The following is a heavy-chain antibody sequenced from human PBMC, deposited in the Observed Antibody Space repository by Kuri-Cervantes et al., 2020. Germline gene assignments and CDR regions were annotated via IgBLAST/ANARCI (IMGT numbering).Heavy chain of an antibody. CDR2: IKSKTDGGTT. D-gene: IGHD1-1*01. V-gene: IGHV3-15*01. J-gene: IGHJ4*02. Sequence: GESLKISCAASGFTFSNAWMSWVRQAPGKGLEWVGRIKSKTDGGTTDYAAPVKGRFTISRDDSKNTLYLQMNSLRAEDTAVYYCATQRRGTTTWGQGTLVTVSS. CDR3: ATQRRGTTT. CDR1: GFTFSNAW.